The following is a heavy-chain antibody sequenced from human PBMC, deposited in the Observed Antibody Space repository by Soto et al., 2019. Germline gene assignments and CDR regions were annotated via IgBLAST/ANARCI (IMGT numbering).Heavy chain of an antibody. CDR1: GFTFINYA. J-gene: IGHJ4*02. D-gene: IGHD4-17*01. Sequence: EVQLLDSGGGLVQPGGSLRLSCAASGFTFINYAMNWVRQAPGKGLEWVSTISGSGDYTSYADSVKGRFIISRDNSKNTWFLQMNSLRAEDTAVDYCAKVPLRPYDCDYWGQGTLVTVSS. CDR3: AKVPLRPYDCDY. CDR2: ISGSGDYT. V-gene: IGHV3-23*01.